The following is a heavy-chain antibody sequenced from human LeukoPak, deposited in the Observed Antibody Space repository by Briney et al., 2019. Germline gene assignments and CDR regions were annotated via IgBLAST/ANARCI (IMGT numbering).Heavy chain of an antibody. CDR1: GGSSSGYY. Sequence: SETLSLTCAVYGGSSSGYYWSWIRQPPGKGLEWIGEINHSGSTNYNPSLKSRVTISVDTSKNQFSLKLSSVTAADTAVYYCARRDSYGLFPYHYYYGMDVWGQGTTVTVSS. CDR3: ARRDSYGLFPYHYYYGMDV. D-gene: IGHD5-18*01. CDR2: INHSGST. V-gene: IGHV4-34*01. J-gene: IGHJ6*02.